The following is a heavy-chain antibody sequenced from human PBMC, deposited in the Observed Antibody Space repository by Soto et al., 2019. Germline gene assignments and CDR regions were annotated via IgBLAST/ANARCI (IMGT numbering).Heavy chain of an antibody. CDR2: IIPIFGTA. D-gene: IGHD1-1*01. Sequence: SVKVSCKASGGTFSSYAISWVRQAPGQGLEWMGGIIPIFGTANYAQKFQGRVTITADESTSTAYMELSSLRSEDTAVFFCPRGSGDAYNSVACFDPWGQGTRVPVS. J-gene: IGHJ5*02. CDR3: PRGSGDAYNSVACFDP. V-gene: IGHV1-69*13. CDR1: GGTFSSYA.